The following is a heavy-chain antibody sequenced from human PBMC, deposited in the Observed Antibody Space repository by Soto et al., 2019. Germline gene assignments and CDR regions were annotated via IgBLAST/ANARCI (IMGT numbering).Heavy chain of an antibody. CDR3: ARLPYDYVWGSHRFVP. D-gene: IGHD3-16*02. Sequence: SETLSLTCTVSGGSISSSSYYWGWIRQPPGKGLEWIGSIYYSGSTYYNPSLKSRVTISVDTSKNQFSLKLSSVTAADTAVYYCARLPYDYVWGSHRFVPWGQGTLVTVSS. CDR2: IYYSGST. J-gene: IGHJ4*02. CDR1: GGSISSSSYY. V-gene: IGHV4-39*01.